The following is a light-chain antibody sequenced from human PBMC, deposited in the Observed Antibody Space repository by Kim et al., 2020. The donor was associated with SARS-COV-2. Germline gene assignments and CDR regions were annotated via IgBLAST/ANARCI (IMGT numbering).Light chain of an antibody. Sequence: SYELTQPPSVSVSPGQTANISCSGDELPDQYAYWYQQKPGQAPLLVICQETERPSGTPERFSGSSSGTTVTLTISAVQAEDEADYYCQSADSSGSYVFGPGTKVTVL. CDR3: QSADSSGSYV. CDR1: ELPDQY. V-gene: IGLV3-25*03. CDR2: QET. J-gene: IGLJ1*01.